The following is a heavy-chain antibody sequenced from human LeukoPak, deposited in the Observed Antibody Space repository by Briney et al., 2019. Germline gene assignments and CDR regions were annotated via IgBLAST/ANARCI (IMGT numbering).Heavy chain of an antibody. CDR1: GYSISTGYY. CDR2: IYHSGTT. D-gene: IGHD4-11*01. V-gene: IGHV4-38-2*02. J-gene: IGHJ4*02. CDR3: ARYYSNAFDY. Sequence: SETLSLTCTVSGYSISTGYYWGWVRQPPGKGLEWLGSIYHSGTTYYNPSLKSRVTISVDTSKNQFSLKLSSVTAADTAVYYCARYYSNAFDYWGQGTLVTVSS.